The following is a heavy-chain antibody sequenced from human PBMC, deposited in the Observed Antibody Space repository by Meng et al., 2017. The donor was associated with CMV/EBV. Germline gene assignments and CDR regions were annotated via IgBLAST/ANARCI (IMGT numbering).Heavy chain of an antibody. D-gene: IGHD1-26*01. CDR3: ARVTPSIVGATSFDY. V-gene: IGHV4-38-2*02. J-gene: IGHJ4*02. Sequence: SETLSLTCTVSGYSISSGYYWGWIRQPPGKGLEWIGSIYHSGSTYYNPSFKSRVTISVDTSKNQFSLNLTSVTAADTAVYYCARVTPSIVGATSFDYWGQGTLVTVSS. CDR2: IYHSGST. CDR1: GYSISSGYY.